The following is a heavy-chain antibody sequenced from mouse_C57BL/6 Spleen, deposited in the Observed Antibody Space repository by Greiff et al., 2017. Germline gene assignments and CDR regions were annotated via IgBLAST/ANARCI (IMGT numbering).Heavy chain of an antibody. D-gene: IGHD2-2*01. Sequence: EVQGVESGEGLVKPGGSLKLSCAASGFTFSSYAMSWVRQTPEKRLEWVAYISSGGDYIYYADTVKGRFTISRDNARNTLYLQMSSLKSEDTAMYYCTRDGYDYAMDNWGQGTSVTVSS. CDR1: GFTFSSYA. CDR2: ISSGGDYI. V-gene: IGHV5-9-1*02. J-gene: IGHJ4*01. CDR3: TRDGYDYAMDN.